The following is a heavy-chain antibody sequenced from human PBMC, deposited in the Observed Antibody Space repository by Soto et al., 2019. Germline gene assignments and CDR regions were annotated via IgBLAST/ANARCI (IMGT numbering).Heavy chain of an antibody. CDR2: IIPLFGTT. J-gene: IGHJ6*02. Sequence: QVQVVQSGVEVRRPGSSVKVSCKASGDTFKNCVISWVRQAPGQGLEWMGGIIPLFGTTDFAQWFQGRLTITTDESTSTAYMEQSRLRSEDTATYYCAAELSFGKLSVVWGQGTTVIVSS. CDR3: AAELSFGKLSVV. V-gene: IGHV1-69*01. CDR1: GDTFKNCV. D-gene: IGHD3-10*01.